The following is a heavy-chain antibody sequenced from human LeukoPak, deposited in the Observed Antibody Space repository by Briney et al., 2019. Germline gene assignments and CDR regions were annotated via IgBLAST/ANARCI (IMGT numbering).Heavy chain of an antibody. V-gene: IGHV1-24*01. Sequence: GASVKVSCKASGYTLTELSMHWVRQAPGKGLEWMGGFDPEDGETIYAQKFQGRVTMTEDTSTDTAYMELSSLRSEDTAVYYCATSRAFDYGMDVWGQGTTVTVSS. CDR1: GYTLTELS. CDR3: ATSRAFDYGMDV. J-gene: IGHJ6*02. CDR2: FDPEDGET.